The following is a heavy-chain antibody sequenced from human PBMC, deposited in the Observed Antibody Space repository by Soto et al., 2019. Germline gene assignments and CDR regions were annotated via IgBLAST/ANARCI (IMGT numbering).Heavy chain of an antibody. D-gene: IGHD4-17*01. J-gene: IGHJ4*02. CDR2: IIPILGIA. V-gene: IGHV1-69*02. CDR3: AELSTENGGY. CDR1: GGTFSSYT. Sequence: QVQLVQSGAEVKKPGSSVNVSCKASGGTFSSYTISWVRQAPGQGLEWMGRIIPILGIANYAQKFQGRVTITADKATSTAYMELSSLRSEDTAVYYYAELSTENGGYWGQGTLVIVSS.